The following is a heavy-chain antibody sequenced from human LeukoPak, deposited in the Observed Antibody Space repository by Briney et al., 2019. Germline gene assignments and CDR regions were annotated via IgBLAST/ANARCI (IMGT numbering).Heavy chain of an antibody. V-gene: IGHV1-2*02. CDR2: INPNSGGT. Sequence: ASVKVSCKASGYTFTGYYMHWVRQAPGQGLEWMGWINPNSGGTNYAQKLQGRVTMTTDTSTSTAYMELRSLRSDDTAVYYCARVPPGAYYYDSSGPKIYFQHWGQGTLVTVSS. J-gene: IGHJ1*01. CDR1: GYTFTGYY. CDR3: ARVPPGAYYYDSSGPKIYFQH. D-gene: IGHD3-22*01.